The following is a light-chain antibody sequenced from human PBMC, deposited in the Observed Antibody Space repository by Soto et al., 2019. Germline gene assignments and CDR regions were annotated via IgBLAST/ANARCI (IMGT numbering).Light chain of an antibody. J-gene: IGKJ1*01. Sequence: EIVMTQSPATLSVSPGERATLSCRARQSVSSNLAWYQQKPGPAPRLLIYGASTRATGIPARFSGSGSGTEFTLTISSLQSEDFAVYYCQQYNSWPGTFGQGTKVDIK. CDR2: GAS. CDR1: QSVSSN. V-gene: IGKV3-15*01. CDR3: QQYNSWPGT.